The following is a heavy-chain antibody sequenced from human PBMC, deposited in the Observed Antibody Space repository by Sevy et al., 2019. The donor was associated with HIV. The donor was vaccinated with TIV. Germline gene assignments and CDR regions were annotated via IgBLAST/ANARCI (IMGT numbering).Heavy chain of an antibody. CDR2: FDPEDDET. D-gene: IGHD3-22*01. CDR3: ATTKDYYDSSGSPFDY. CDR1: GYTLSELS. J-gene: IGHJ4*02. V-gene: IGHV1-24*01. Sequence: ASVKVSCKVSGYTLSELSMHWVRQAPGKGLERMGSFDPEDDETIYAQKFQGRVTMTEDTSTDTAYMELNNLRSEDTAVYYCATTKDYYDSSGSPFDYWGQGTLVTVSS.